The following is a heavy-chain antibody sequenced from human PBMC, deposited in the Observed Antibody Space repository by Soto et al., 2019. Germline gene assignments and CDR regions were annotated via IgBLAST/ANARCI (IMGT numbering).Heavy chain of an antibody. CDR1: GFTFSSYS. Sequence: EVQLVESGGGLVKPGGSLRLSCAASGFTFSSYSMNWVRQAPGKGLEWVSSISSSSSYIYYADSVKGRFTISRDNAKNSLYLQMNSLRAEDTAVYYCASLWDCTNGVCHRRPLDYWGQGTLVTVSS. D-gene: IGHD2-8*01. CDR3: ASLWDCTNGVCHRRPLDY. J-gene: IGHJ4*02. V-gene: IGHV3-21*01. CDR2: ISSSSSYI.